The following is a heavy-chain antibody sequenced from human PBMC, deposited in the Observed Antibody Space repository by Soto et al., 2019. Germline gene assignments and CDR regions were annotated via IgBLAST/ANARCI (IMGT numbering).Heavy chain of an antibody. Sequence: PSDTLSLTCTVSGGSISSYYWSWIRQPPGKGLEWIGYIYYSGSTNYSPSLKSRVTISINTSKNQFSMKLSSVTAADSSLFYCARGGLLWLWETRGMDAWGQETTVTFSS. CDR3: ARGGLLWLWETRGMDA. V-gene: IGHV4-59*01. CDR2: IYYSGST. D-gene: IGHD3-10*01. J-gene: IGHJ6*02. CDR1: GGSISSYY.